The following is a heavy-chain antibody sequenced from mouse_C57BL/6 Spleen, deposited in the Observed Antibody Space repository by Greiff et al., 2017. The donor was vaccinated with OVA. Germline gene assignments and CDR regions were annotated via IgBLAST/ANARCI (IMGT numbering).Heavy chain of an antibody. J-gene: IGHJ4*01. D-gene: IGHD2-5*01. CDR3: ARHERNAYYSNPDAMDY. Sequence: QVQLQQSGAELVKPGASVKLSCKASGYTFTEYTIHWVKQRSGQGLEWIGWIYPGSGSIKYNEKFKDKATLTADKSSSTVYMELSRLTSEDSAVYFCARHERNAYYSNPDAMDYWGQGTSVTVSS. CDR2: IYPGSGSI. V-gene: IGHV1-62-2*01. CDR1: GYTFTEYT.